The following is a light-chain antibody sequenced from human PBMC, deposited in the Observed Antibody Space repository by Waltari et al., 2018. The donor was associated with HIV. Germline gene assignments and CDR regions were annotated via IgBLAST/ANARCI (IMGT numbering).Light chain of an antibody. CDR2: SNN. CDR1: SSNIGSNT. J-gene: IGLJ3*02. V-gene: IGLV1-44*01. Sequence: QSVLTPPPPASGTPVRKVSISCSGRSSNIGSNTVNCYQQLPGTAPKLLIYSNNQRPSGVPDRFSGSKSGTSASLAISGLQSEDEADYYCAAWDDSLNGRVFGGGTKLTVL. CDR3: AAWDDSLNGRV.